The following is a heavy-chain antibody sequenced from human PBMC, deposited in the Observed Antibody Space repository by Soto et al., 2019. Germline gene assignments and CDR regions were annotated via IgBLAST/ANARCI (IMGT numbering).Heavy chain of an antibody. J-gene: IGHJ4*02. CDR2: ITYRGTT. V-gene: IGHV4-31*03. Sequence: QVQLQESGPGLVNPSQTLSITCTVSGGSINSGGSNWNWIRQRPGEGLEWIGYITYRGTTYSIPSLKSRVTMSVDTSKNQFSLKLSSVSAADTAVYYCARDSGESLRFFDYWGQGAPVTVSS. CDR1: GGSINSGGSN. CDR3: ARDSGESLRFFDY. D-gene: IGHD3-10*01.